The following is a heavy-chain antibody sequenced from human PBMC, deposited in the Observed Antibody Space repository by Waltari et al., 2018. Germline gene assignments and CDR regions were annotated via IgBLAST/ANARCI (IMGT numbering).Heavy chain of an antibody. CDR2: IYTSGST. V-gene: IGHV4-4*07. Sequence: QVQLQESGPGLVKPSETLSLTCTVAGGSISRYYWSWIRQPAGKGLEWIGRIYTSGSTNYNPSLKSRVTMSVDTSKNQFSLKLSSVTAADTAVYYCARASTVVTRGAFDIWGQGTMVTVSS. CDR3: ARASTVVTRGAFDI. CDR1: GGSISRYY. J-gene: IGHJ3*02. D-gene: IGHD2-21*02.